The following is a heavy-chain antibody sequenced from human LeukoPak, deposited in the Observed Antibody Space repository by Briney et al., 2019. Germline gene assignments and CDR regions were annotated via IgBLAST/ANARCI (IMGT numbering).Heavy chain of an antibody. D-gene: IGHD3-3*01. J-gene: IGHJ6*03. CDR2: ISSSSSYI. CDR1: GFTFSSYS. V-gene: IGHV3-21*01. Sequence: TGGSLGLSCAASGFTFSSYSMNWVRQAPGKGLEWVSSISSSSSYIYYADSVKGRFTISRDNAKNSLYLQMNSLRAEDTAVYYCARERLYDFWSGYYSLYYYYYYMDVWGKGTTVTVSS. CDR3: ARERLYDFWSGYYSLYYYYYYMDV.